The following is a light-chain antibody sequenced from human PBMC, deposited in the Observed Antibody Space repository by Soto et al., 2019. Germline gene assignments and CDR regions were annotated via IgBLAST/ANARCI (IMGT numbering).Light chain of an antibody. CDR3: SSYRAGSTSYV. CDR1: SSDVGGFDY. CDR2: DVN. Sequence: QSALTQPASVSGSPGQSITISCTGTSSDVGGFDYVSWYQQHPGKAPKLMIYDVNNRPSGVSNRFSGSKSGNTASLTISGLQAEDEADYYCSSYRAGSTSYVFGTGTKVTVL. V-gene: IGLV2-14*01. J-gene: IGLJ1*01.